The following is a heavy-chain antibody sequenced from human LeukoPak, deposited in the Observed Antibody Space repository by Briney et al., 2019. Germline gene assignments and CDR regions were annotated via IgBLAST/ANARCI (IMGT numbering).Heavy chain of an antibody. V-gene: IGHV3-74*01. CDR3: ARGGRYSSGTFDY. D-gene: IGHD5-18*01. CDR1: GFXLSNYW. J-gene: IGHJ4*02. Sequence: PGGSLRLSCAASGFXLSNYWIHWVRQAPGKGLVWVSCINSDKSSTSYADSVKGRFTISRDNAKNTLYLQMNSLRAEDTAVYYCARGGRYSSGTFDYWGQGALVTVSS. CDR2: INSDKSST.